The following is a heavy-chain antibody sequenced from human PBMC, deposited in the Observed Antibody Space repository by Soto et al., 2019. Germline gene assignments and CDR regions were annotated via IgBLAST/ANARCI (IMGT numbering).Heavy chain of an antibody. D-gene: IGHD3-9*01. Sequence: VASVKVSCKASGGTFSSYAISWVRQAPGQGLEWMGGIIPIFGTANYAQKFQGRVTITADESTSTAYMELSSLRSEDTAVYYCARGPRYYDILTGYRLDYWGQGTLVTVSS. CDR2: IIPIFGTA. J-gene: IGHJ4*02. CDR1: GGTFSSYA. V-gene: IGHV1-69*13. CDR3: ARGPRYYDILTGYRLDY.